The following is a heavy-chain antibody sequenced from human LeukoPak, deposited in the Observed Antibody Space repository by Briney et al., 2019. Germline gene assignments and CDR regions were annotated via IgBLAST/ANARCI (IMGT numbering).Heavy chain of an antibody. CDR3: ARILARQFTSFSDSRPYSYYYMDV. Sequence: SETLSLTCSVSGGSISSYYWSWIRQPAGKGLEWIGRIYTSGSTNYNPSLKSRVTMSVDTSKNQFSLKLSSVTAADTAVYYCARILARQFTSFSDSRPYSYYYMDVWGKGTTVTVSS. J-gene: IGHJ6*03. D-gene: IGHD2-21*01. CDR1: GGSISSYY. V-gene: IGHV4-4*07. CDR2: IYTSGST.